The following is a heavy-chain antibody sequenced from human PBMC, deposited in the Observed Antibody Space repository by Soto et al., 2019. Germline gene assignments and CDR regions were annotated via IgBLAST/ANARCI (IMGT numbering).Heavy chain of an antibody. CDR2: IYYTGST. D-gene: IGHD6-6*01. CDR3: AREFSNSPEAFDS. V-gene: IGHV4-61*01. Sequence: SETLSLTCTVSGGSVNSESYYWTWIRQPPGRGLEWIGYIYYTGSTNYNPSLKSRVTISVDTSRNQFSLNLSSVTAADTAVYYCAREFSNSPEAFDSWGQGSLVTVS. CDR1: GGSVNSESYY. J-gene: IGHJ4*02.